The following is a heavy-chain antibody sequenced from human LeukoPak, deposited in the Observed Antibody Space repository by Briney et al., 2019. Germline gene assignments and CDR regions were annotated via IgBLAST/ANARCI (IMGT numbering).Heavy chain of an antibody. CDR1: GFAFSRSW. CDR3: SRSLNS. V-gene: IGHV3-7*01. CDR2: IKEDGSET. Sequence: PGGSLRLSCATSGFAFSRSWMDWVRQAPGKGLEWVANIKEDGSETHYVDSAKGRFTISRDYAKNSLFLQLDNLRVEGTAVYYCSRSLNSWGQGTLVTVSP. J-gene: IGHJ4*02.